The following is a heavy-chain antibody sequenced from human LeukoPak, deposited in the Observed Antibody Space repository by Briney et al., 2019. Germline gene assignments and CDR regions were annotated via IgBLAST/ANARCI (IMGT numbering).Heavy chain of an antibody. J-gene: IGHJ6*02. CDR2: IIPIFGIA. Sequence: GASVKVSCKASGGTFSSYAISWVRQAPGQGLEWMGRIIPIFGIANYAQKFQGRVTITADKSTSTAYMELSSLRTEDTAVDYCGSEKPPGSYGMDVWGQGTTVTVSS. V-gene: IGHV1-69*04. D-gene: IGHD3-10*01. CDR3: GSEKPPGSYGMDV. CDR1: GGTFSSYA.